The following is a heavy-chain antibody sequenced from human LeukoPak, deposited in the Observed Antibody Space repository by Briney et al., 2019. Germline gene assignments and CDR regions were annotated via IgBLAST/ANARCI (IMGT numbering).Heavy chain of an antibody. CDR3: ARRAGAYSHPYDY. V-gene: IGHV3-53*01. D-gene: IGHD4/OR15-4a*01. J-gene: IGHJ4*02. CDR1: GFTVSSNY. CDR2: IYSGGST. Sequence: GGSLRLSCAASGFTVSSNYMSWVRQAPGKGLEWVSVIYSGGSTHYSDSVKGRFAISRDNSKNTLYLQMNSLRAEDTAVYYCARRAGAYSHPYDYWGQGTLVTVSS.